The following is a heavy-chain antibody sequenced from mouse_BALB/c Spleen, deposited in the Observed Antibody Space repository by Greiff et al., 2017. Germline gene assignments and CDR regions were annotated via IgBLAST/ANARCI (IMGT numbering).Heavy chain of an antibody. V-gene: IGHV5-17*02. D-gene: IGHD2-10*02. CDR1: GFTFSSFG. CDR2: ISSGSSTI. CDR3: AREGYGNYEAMDY. J-gene: IGHJ4*01. Sequence: EVMLVESGGGLVQPGGSRKLSCAASGFTFSSFGMHWVRQAPEKGLEWVAYISSGSSTIYYADTVKGRFTISRDNPKNTLFLQMTSLRSEDTAMYYCAREGYGNYEAMDYWGQGTSVTVSS.